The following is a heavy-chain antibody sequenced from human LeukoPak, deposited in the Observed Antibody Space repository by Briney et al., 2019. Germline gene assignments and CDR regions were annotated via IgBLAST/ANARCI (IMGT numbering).Heavy chain of an antibody. D-gene: IGHD3-10*01. Sequence: GGSLRLSCAASGFTFSTHSMNWVRQAPGEGLEWVSYISHSGNDIYYGESVRGRFTISRDNAKNSLYLQMHTLSAEDTAVYYCAGDGTGVLPGDAFDIWSQGTMVTVSS. V-gene: IGHV3-21*05. CDR2: ISHSGNDI. CDR1: GFTFSTHS. J-gene: IGHJ3*02. CDR3: AGDGTGVLPGDAFDI.